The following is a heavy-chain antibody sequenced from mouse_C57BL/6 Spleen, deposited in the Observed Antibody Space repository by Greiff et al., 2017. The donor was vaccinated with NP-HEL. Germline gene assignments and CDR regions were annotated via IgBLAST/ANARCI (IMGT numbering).Heavy chain of an antibody. CDR2: IAPSDSYT. Sequence: QVQLQQPGAELVRPGTSVKLSCKASGYTFTSYWMHWVKQRPGQGLEWIGVIAPSDSYTNYHQKFKGKATLTVATSASTAYMQLSSLTSEDSAVYYCARIITTVVATDYWGQGTTLTVSS. J-gene: IGHJ2*01. D-gene: IGHD1-1*01. CDR3: ARIITTVVATDY. V-gene: IGHV1-59*01. CDR1: GYTFTSYW.